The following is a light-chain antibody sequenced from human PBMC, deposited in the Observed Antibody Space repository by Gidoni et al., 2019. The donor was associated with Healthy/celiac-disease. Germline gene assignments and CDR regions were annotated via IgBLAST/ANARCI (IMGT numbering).Light chain of an antibody. CDR2: EAS. CDR3: QQYGSSPWT. Sequence: DIVFTQSPAPLSLSPGERATLSCEASQSVSSSYLAWYQQKPGLAPRLLSEEASSRATGIPDRFSGSGSGTDFTLNISRLEPEDFAVYYCQQYGSSPWTFGQGTKVEIK. CDR1: QSVSSSY. V-gene: IGKV3D-20*01. J-gene: IGKJ1*01.